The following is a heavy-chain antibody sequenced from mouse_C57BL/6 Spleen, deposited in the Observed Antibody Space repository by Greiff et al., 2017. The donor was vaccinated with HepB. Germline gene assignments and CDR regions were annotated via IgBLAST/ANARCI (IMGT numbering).Heavy chain of an antibody. CDR3: ARSGYSKGFAY. Sequence: QVQLQQPGAELVKPGASVKLSCKASGYTFTSYWMQWVKQRPGQGLEWIGEIDPSDSYTNYNQKFKGKATLTVDTSSSTAYMQLSSLTSEDSAVYYCARSGYSKGFAYWGQGTLVTVSA. V-gene: IGHV1-50*01. CDR2: IDPSDSYT. J-gene: IGHJ3*01. D-gene: IGHD2-5*01. CDR1: GYTFTSYW.